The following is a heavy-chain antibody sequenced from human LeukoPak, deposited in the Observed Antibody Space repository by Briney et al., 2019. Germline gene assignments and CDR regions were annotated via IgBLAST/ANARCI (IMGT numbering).Heavy chain of an antibody. CDR3: ARDWTSDN. Sequence: YANSVKGRFTISRDNSRNMLYLQMGSLKTEEMAVYYCARDWTSDNWGQGTMVTVSS. V-gene: IGHV3-64*01. D-gene: IGHD2-2*01. J-gene: IGHJ3*01.